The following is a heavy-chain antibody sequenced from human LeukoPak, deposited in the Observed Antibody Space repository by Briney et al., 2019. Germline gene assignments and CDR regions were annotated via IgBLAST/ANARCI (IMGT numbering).Heavy chain of an antibody. D-gene: IGHD3-16*01. CDR1: GYSIISDYF. CDR2: INYYGKT. J-gene: IGHJ4*02. CDR3: GRSAGFVHFDH. V-gene: IGHV4-38-2*02. Sequence: SETLSLTCIVSGYSIISDYFWGWVRQPPGKGLEWIGSINYYGKTYYNPSVKSRVTISVDTSKNQFSLMVRSVTAADTAVYYCGRSAGFVHFDHWGQGTLVTVTS.